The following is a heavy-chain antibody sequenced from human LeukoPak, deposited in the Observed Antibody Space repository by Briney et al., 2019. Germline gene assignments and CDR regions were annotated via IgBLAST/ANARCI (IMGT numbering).Heavy chain of an antibody. Sequence: PSETLSLTCTVSGGSISSYYWSWIRQPPGKGLEWIGYIYYSGSTNYNPSLKSRVTISVDTSKNQFSLKLSSVTAADAAVYYCARANSDGPGIAVAGWSGWFDPWGQGNLVTVSS. CDR3: ARANSDGPGIAVAGWSGWFDP. V-gene: IGHV4-59*01. D-gene: IGHD6-19*01. CDR1: GGSISSYY. CDR2: IYYSGST. J-gene: IGHJ5*02.